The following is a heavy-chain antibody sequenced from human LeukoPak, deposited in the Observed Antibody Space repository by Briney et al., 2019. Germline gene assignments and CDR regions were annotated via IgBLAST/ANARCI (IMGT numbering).Heavy chain of an antibody. Sequence: PSETLSLTCTVSGGSISSYYWSWIRQPPGKGLEGIGYITYSGSNNFCTSLKSRVNISVDTSKNQFSLKLSSVTAAETAVYYCARVENYGSGSSEYWFDPWGQGTLVTVSS. CDR2: ITYSGSN. CDR3: ARVENYGSGSSEYWFDP. J-gene: IGHJ5*02. D-gene: IGHD3-10*01. CDR1: GGSISSYY. V-gene: IGHV4-59*01.